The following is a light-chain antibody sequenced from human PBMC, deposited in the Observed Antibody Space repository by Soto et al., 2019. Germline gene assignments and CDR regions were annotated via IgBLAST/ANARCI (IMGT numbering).Light chain of an antibody. CDR3: QQYGSSPPVT. J-gene: IGKJ5*01. CDR2: GAS. Sequence: EIVLTQSPGTLSLSPGERATLSCRASQSVSSIFLAWYQQKPGQAPRLLIYGASSKATAIPDRFSGSGSGTDFTLTISRLEPEDFVVYYCQQYGSSPPVTFGQGTRLEIK. V-gene: IGKV3-20*01. CDR1: QSVSSIF.